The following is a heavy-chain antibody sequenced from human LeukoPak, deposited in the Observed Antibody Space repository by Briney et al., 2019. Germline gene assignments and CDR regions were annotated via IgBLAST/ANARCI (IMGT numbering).Heavy chain of an antibody. CDR2: ISGSGGTT. J-gene: IGHJ3*02. CDR3: AKGLGAIYAFDI. D-gene: IGHD1-26*01. V-gene: IGHV3-23*01. Sequence: GGSLRLSCAASGFTFSSYAMSWVRQAPGKGLEWVSAISGSGGTTYDADSVTGRFTISRDNSKNTLYLQMNSLRAEDTAVYYCAKGLGAIYAFDIWGQGTMVTVSS. CDR1: GFTFSSYA.